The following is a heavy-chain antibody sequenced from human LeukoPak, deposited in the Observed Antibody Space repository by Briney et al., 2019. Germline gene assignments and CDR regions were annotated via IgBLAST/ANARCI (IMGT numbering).Heavy chain of an antibody. V-gene: IGHV4-38-2*02. CDR2: VYQSGTT. D-gene: IGHD5-18*01. J-gene: IGHJ4*02. CDR3: ARIFIRNGYSSYFDC. Sequence: PSETLSLTCTASGFSISSGHYWGWVRQPPGAGLEWIGSVYQSGTTYYNPSLKSRVTTSVDMSKSQFSLRLRPVTAADTAVYYCARIFIRNGYSSYFDCWGQGTLVTVSS. CDR1: GFSISSGHY.